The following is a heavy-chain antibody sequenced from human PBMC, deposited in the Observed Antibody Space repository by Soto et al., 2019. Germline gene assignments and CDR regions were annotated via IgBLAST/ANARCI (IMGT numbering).Heavy chain of an antibody. CDR2: ISGSGGST. Sequence: EVQLLESGGGLVQPGGSLRLSCAASGFTFSSYAMSWVRQAPGKGLEWVSAISGSGGSTYYADSVKGRFTISRDNSKNTLYLQMNSLRAEDTAVCYCAKGRVWFGAGMDVWGQGTTVTVSS. CDR1: GFTFSSYA. D-gene: IGHD3-10*01. V-gene: IGHV3-23*01. J-gene: IGHJ6*02. CDR3: AKGRVWFGAGMDV.